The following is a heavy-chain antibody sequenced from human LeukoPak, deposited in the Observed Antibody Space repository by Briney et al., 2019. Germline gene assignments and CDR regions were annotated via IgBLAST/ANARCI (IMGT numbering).Heavy chain of an antibody. J-gene: IGHJ3*02. CDR3: ARGWGDIVVVVAALDAFDI. CDR2: IYTSGRT. CDR1: GGSISSGSYY. Sequence: SETLSLTCTVSGGSISSGSYYWSWIRQPAGKGLEWIGRIYTSGRTNNNPSLKSRVTISVDTSKNQFSLKLSSVTAADTAVYYCARGWGDIVVVVAALDAFDIWGQGTMVTVSS. V-gene: IGHV4-61*02. D-gene: IGHD2-15*01.